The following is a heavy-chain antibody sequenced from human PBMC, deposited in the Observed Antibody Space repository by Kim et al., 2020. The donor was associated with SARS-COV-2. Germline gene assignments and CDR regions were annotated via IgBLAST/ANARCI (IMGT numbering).Heavy chain of an antibody. J-gene: IGHJ4*02. CDR3: ARGGTMVRGVKYYFDY. V-gene: IGHV6-1*01. Sequence: VKSRRTINPDTSKNQCSLQLNSVTPEDTAVYYCARGGTMVRGVKYYFDYWGQGTLVTVSS. D-gene: IGHD3-10*01.